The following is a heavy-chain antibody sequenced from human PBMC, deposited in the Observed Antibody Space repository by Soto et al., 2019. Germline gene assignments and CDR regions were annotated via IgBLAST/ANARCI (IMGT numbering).Heavy chain of an antibody. CDR1: GFTFSNAW. V-gene: IGHV3-15*01. CDR3: TTDIVGVEQQLLRTSYGMDV. D-gene: IGHD6-13*01. J-gene: IGHJ6*02. Sequence: GGSLRLSCAASGFTFSNAWMSWVRQAPGKGLEWVGRIKSKTDGGTTDYAAPVKGRFTISRDDSKNTLYLQMNSLKTGDTAVYYCTTDIVGVEQQLLRTSYGMDVWGQGTNVTLSS. CDR2: IKSKTDGGTT.